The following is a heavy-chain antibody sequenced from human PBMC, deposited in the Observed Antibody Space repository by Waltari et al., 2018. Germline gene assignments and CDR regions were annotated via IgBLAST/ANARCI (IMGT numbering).Heavy chain of an antibody. V-gene: IGHV3-9*01. CDR1: GFTFDDYA. CDR3: AKDILGLGGSGSSLPVSVYGMDV. Sequence: GGLVQPGRSLRLSCAASGFTFDDYAMHWVRQAPGKGLEWVSGISWNSGSIGYADAVKGRFTISRDNAKNSLYLQMNSLRAEDTALYYCAKDILGLGGSGSSLPVSVYGMDVWGQGTTVTVSS. CDR2: ISWNSGSI. D-gene: IGHD3-10*01. J-gene: IGHJ6*02.